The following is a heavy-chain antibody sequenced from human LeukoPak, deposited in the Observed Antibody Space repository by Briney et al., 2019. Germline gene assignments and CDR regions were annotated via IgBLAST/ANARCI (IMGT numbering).Heavy chain of an antibody. CDR1: GGSITGSPYY. CDR2: IYYYGGA. V-gene: IGHV4-39*01. Sequence: SETLSLSCSVSGGSITGSPYYWGWIRQSPETGFEWIGSIYYYGGAYYRPSLISRATISIDTSTNQIPLKLTSVTATDTGVYYCATHKEGSYFESWGQRTLVTVSS. CDR3: ATHKEGSYFES. J-gene: IGHJ4*02. D-gene: IGHD3-10*01.